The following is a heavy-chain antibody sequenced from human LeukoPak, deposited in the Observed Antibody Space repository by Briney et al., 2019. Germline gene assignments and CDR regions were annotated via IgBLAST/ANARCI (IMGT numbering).Heavy chain of an antibody. CDR2: ISSSGSTI. J-gene: IGHJ4*02. D-gene: IGHD1-26*01. V-gene: IGHV3-48*04. CDR3: ARGGLGSWTFDS. Sequence: GGSLRLSCAASGFIFSTYSMNWVRQAPGRGLEWVSYISSSGSTIYYADSVKGRFTISRDNAKYSLYLQMNSLRAEDTAVYYCARGGLGSWTFDSWGQGTLVTASS. CDR1: GFIFSTYS.